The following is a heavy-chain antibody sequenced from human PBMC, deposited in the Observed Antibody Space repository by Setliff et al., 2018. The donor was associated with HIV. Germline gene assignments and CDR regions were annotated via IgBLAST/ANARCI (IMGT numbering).Heavy chain of an antibody. CDR1: GGSISGHY. D-gene: IGHD2-2*01. V-gene: IGHV4-59*11. J-gene: IGHJ6*03. CDR2: IFYTGST. Sequence: PSETLSLTCTVSGGSISGHYWSWIRQPPGKGLEWIAYIFYTGSTNYNPSLKSRVTISVDTSKNQFFLKLSSVTAADTAVYYCVRGYCSSTTCYVDYYYMDVWGKGSTVTVSS. CDR3: VRGYCSSTTCYVDYYYMDV.